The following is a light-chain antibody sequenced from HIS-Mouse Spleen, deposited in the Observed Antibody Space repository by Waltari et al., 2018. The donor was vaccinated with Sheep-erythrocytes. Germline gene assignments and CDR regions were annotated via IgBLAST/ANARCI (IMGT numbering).Light chain of an antibody. J-gene: IGLJ3*02. CDR3: SSYTSSSTWV. V-gene: IGLV2-14*01. CDR2: EVS. CDR1: SSDVGGFNY. Sequence: QSALTQPASVSGSPGPSITIPCPGTSSDVGGFNYVSWYQQHPGKAPKLMIYEVSTRPSGVSNRFSGSKSGNTASLTISGLQAEDEADYYCSSYTSSSTWVFGGGTKLTVL.